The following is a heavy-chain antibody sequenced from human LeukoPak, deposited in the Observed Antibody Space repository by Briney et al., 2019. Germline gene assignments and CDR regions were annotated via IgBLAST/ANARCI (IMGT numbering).Heavy chain of an antibody. CDR2: ISPGGHTV. D-gene: IGHD6-19*01. V-gene: IGHV3-11*01. J-gene: IGHJ4*02. Sequence: GGSLRLSCAASGFTFSDYHMNWIRQAPGKGLEWVSYISPGGHTVYFADSVKGRFTLSRDNAKNSLSLQMDSLTAEDTAVYYCAAGRDIAVAGPGGYFDYWGQGTLVTVSS. CDR1: GFTFSDYH. CDR3: AAGRDIAVAGPGGYFDY.